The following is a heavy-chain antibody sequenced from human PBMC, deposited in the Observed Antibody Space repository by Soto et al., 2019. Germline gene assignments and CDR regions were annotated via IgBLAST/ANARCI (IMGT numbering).Heavy chain of an antibody. CDR1: GYTFTSYG. J-gene: IGHJ6*02. V-gene: IGHV1-18*01. Sequence: EASVKVSCKASGYTFTSYGISWVRQAPGQGLEWMGWISAYNGNTNYAQKLQGRVTMTTDTSTSTVYMELRSLRSDDTAVYYCARDGAFEVYYYYGMDVWGQGTTVTVSS. CDR2: ISAYNGNT. D-gene: IGHD3-16*01. CDR3: ARDGAFEVYYYYGMDV.